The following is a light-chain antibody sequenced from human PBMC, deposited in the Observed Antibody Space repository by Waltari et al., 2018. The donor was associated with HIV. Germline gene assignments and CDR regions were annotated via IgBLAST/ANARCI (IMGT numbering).Light chain of an antibody. V-gene: IGLV2-23*02. CDR2: EVT. CDR1: STDVGGYKF. Sequence: QSALTQPASVSGSPGPSITISCTGTSTDVGGYKFVSWYQQHPGKAPKLIMYEVTNRPSGVSNRFSGSKSGNTASLTISGLQLEDEAEYHCCSYAGGTDWVFGGGTKLTVL. J-gene: IGLJ3*02. CDR3: CSYAGGTDWV.